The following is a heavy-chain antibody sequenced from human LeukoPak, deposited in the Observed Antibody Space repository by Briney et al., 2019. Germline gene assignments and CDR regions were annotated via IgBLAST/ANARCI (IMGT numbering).Heavy chain of an antibody. J-gene: IGHJ4*02. CDR2: IIPIFGTA. CDR1: GGTFSSYA. V-gene: IGHV1-69*13. CDR3: VRSGCDGGNCFFDY. D-gene: IGHD2-15*01. Sequence: GASVKVSCKASGGTFSSYAISWVRQAPGQGLEWMGGIIPIFGTANYAQKFQGRVTITADESTSTAYMELSSLRSEDTAVYYCVRSGCDGGNCFFDYWGQGTLVTVSS.